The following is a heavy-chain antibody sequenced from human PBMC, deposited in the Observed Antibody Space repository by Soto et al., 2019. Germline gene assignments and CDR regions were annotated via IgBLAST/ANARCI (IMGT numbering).Heavy chain of an antibody. D-gene: IGHD3-9*01. Sequence: GGSLRLSCSASGFTFSSYAMHWVRQAPGKGLEYVSAISSNGGSTYYADSVKGRFTISRDNSKNTLYLQMSSLRAEDTAVYYCVKSRRDLRYFGPFDYWGQGTLVTVSS. CDR1: GFTFSSYA. CDR3: VKSRRDLRYFGPFDY. J-gene: IGHJ4*02. V-gene: IGHV3-64D*08. CDR2: ISSNGGST.